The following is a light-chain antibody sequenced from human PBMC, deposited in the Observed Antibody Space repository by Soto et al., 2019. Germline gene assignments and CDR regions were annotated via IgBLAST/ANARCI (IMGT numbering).Light chain of an antibody. Sequence: QSALTQPASVSGSPGQSITISCTGTSSDVGGYNSVSWYQQHPGKAPKLMIYDVSNRPSGVSNRFSGSKSGNTASLTISGLQAEDEADYYCSSYTSSSTLEGVFGTGTKVTVL. J-gene: IGLJ1*01. CDR2: DVS. CDR1: SSDVGGYNS. V-gene: IGLV2-14*01. CDR3: SSYTSSSTLEGV.